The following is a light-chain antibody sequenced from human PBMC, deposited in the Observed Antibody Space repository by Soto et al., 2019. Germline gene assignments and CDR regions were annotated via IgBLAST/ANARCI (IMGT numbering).Light chain of an antibody. Sequence: QPVLTQPPSASGTPGQGVSISCSGSNSNVGNNTVSWYQQFPGTAPKLLLYALNQRPSGVPDRFSGSKSGTSASLAISGLQSEDGSDYYCAAWDDSLNGWVFGGGTKLTVL. J-gene: IGLJ3*02. CDR1: NSNVGNNT. CDR3: AAWDDSLNGWV. V-gene: IGLV1-44*01. CDR2: ALN.